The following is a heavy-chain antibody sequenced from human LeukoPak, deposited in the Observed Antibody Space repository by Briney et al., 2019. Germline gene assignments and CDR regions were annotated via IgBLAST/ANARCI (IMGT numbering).Heavy chain of an antibody. CDR1: GGSISSGGYY. J-gene: IGHJ5*02. CDR2: ICYSGST. V-gene: IGHV4-31*03. D-gene: IGHD1-26*01. CDR3: ARDIKRVGARSTDPQFWFDP. Sequence: PSETLSLTCTVSGGSISSGGYYWSWIRQHPGKGLEWIGYICYSGSTYYNPSPKSRVTMSVDTSKNQFSLKLSSVTAADTAVYYCARDIKRVGARSTDPQFWFDPWGQGTLVTVSS.